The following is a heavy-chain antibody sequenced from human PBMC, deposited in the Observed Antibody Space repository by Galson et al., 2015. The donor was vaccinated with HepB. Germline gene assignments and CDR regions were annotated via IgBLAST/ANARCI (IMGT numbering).Heavy chain of an antibody. Sequence: SLRLSCAASTLILTKYAMTWVRQAPGKGLEWVSVASANGATTTYADSVRGRFTIFRDNSKNTLYLQMSSLRLEDTAVYFCAKNYGDYVYDPFDLWGQGTLVTVSS. CDR1: TLILTKYA. CDR2: ASANGATT. D-gene: IGHD4-17*01. CDR3: AKNYGDYVYDPFDL. J-gene: IGHJ4*02. V-gene: IGHV3-23*01.